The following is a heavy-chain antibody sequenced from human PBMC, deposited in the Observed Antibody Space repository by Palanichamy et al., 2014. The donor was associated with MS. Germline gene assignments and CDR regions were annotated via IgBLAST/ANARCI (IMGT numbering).Heavy chain of an antibody. CDR1: GFTFTSYW. J-gene: IGHJ4*02. Sequence: EVQLVESGGGLVQPGGCLRLSCAASGFTFTSYWMHWARQAPGKGLVWVSRINSDGNTTTYADSVKGRFTISRDNAKNTVFLQMNTLRAEDSGMYYCARGTDGSSSSRTFDNWGQGTLVTVSS. D-gene: IGHD5-24*01. V-gene: IGHV3-74*03. CDR2: INSDGNTT. CDR3: ARGTDGSSSSRTFDN.